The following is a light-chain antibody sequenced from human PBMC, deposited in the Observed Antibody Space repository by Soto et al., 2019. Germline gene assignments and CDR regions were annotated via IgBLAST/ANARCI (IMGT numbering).Light chain of an antibody. CDR3: QHYNSSSEA. CDR2: KAS. Sequence: DIQMTQSPSTLSGSVGHIFTITCRASQTISSWLAWYQQKPGKAPKLLIYKASTLKSGVPSRLRGSGYGTEFTITISSLQTDDFATYYCQHYNSSSEAFGQGTKVDIK. J-gene: IGKJ1*01. CDR1: QTISSW. V-gene: IGKV1-5*03.